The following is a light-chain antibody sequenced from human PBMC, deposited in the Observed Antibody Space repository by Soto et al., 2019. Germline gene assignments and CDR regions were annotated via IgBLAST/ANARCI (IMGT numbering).Light chain of an antibody. CDR1: SSDVGGYNY. CDR2: DVS. J-gene: IGLJ1*01. CDR3: SSYTSSSTRV. Sequence: QSVLTQPASVSGSPGQSITISCTGTSSDVGGYNYVSWYQQHPGKAPKLMIYDVSNRPSGCSNRFSGSKSGNTASLTISGLQAEDEADYYCSSYTSSSTRVFGTGTKLTVL. V-gene: IGLV2-14*01.